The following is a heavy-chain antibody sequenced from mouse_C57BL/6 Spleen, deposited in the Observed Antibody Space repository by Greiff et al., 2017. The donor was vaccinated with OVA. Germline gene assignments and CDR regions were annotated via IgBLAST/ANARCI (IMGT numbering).Heavy chain of an antibody. V-gene: IGHV5-17*01. CDR1: GFTFSDYG. Sequence: DVKLQESGGGLVKPGGSLKLSCAASGFTFSDYGMHWVRQAPEKGLEWVAYISSGSSTLYYADTVKGRFTISSDNDKNTLFLQMTSLRSEDTAMYYCARWANWDYAMDYWGQGTSVTVSS. J-gene: IGHJ4*01. CDR2: ISSGSSTL. D-gene: IGHD4-1*01. CDR3: ARWANWDYAMDY.